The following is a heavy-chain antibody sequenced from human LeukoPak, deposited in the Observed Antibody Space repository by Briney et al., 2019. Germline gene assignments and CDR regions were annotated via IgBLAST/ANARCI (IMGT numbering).Heavy chain of an antibody. J-gene: IGHJ4*02. CDR2: TKQDGSEK. CDR3: VGWGINGITNH. V-gene: IGHV3-7*01. Sequence: QPGGSLRLSCAASELTSSTSWMSWVRQAPGKGLEWVAQTKQDGSEKYYVDSVKGRFTTSRDKNSLFLQMNSVRAEDTAVYYCVGWGINGITNHWGQGTLVTVSS. CDR1: ELTSSTSW. D-gene: IGHD1-7*01.